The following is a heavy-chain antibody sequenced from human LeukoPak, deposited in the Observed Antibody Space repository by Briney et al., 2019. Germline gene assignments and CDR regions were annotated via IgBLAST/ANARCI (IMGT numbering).Heavy chain of an antibody. CDR1: GLTFSSYS. V-gene: IGHV3-21*01. D-gene: IGHD2-2*01. CDR2: ISGTGSNI. J-gene: IGHJ4*02. CDR3: ARMRRTSSSDNYFDF. Sequence: KPGGSLRLSCAASGLTFSSYSMTWVRQAPGKGLEWVSSISGTGSNIYYADSVKGRFTISRDNAKNSLYLQMNSLRAEDTAVYYCARMRRTSSSDNYFDFWGQGTLVTVSS.